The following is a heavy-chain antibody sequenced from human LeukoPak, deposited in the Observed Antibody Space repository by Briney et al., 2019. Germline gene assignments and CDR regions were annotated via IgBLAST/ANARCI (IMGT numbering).Heavy chain of an antibody. CDR3: ARAYYDILTIFDY. D-gene: IGHD3-9*01. J-gene: IGHJ4*02. V-gene: IGHV4-39*07. CDR2: INHSGST. Sequence: SETLSLTCTVSGGSISSGIYYWAWIRQPPGKGLEWIGEINHSGSTNYNPSLKSRVTISVDTSKNQFSLKLSSVTAADTAVYYCARAYYDILTIFDYWGQGTLVTVSS. CDR1: GGSISSGIYY.